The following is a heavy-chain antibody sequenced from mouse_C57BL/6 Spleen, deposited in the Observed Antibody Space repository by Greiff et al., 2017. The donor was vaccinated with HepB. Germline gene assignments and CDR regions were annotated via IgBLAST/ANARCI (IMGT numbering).Heavy chain of an antibody. CDR1: GYAFSSSW. V-gene: IGHV1-82*01. J-gene: IGHJ2*01. CDR3: ARRSNYEGFYFDY. D-gene: IGHD2-5*01. Sequence: VKLMESGPELVKPGASVKISCKASGYAFSSSWMNWVKQRPGKGLEWIGRIYPGDGDTNYNGKFKGKATLTADKSSSTAYMQLSSLTSEDSAVYFCARRSNYEGFYFDYWGQGTTLTVSS. CDR2: IYPGDGDT.